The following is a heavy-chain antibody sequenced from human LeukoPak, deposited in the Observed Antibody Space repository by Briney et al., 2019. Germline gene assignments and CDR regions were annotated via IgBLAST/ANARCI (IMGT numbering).Heavy chain of an antibody. V-gene: IGHV4-61*01. Sequence: SETLSLTCTVSGGSIRSSYYYWSWIRQPPGKGLEWIGYIYYSGSTNYNPSLKSRVTISVDTSKNQFSLKLSSVTAADTAVYYCARWIAGRRRNAFDIWGQGTMVTVSS. CDR1: GGSIRSSYYY. CDR3: ARWIAGRRRNAFDI. J-gene: IGHJ3*02. D-gene: IGHD2-21*01. CDR2: IYYSGST.